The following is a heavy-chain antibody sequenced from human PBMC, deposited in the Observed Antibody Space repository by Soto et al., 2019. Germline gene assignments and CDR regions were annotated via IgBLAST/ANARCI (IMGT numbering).Heavy chain of an antibody. D-gene: IGHD4-17*01. V-gene: IGHV1-18*01. CDR2: ISAYNGNT. CDR1: GYTFTSYG. CDR3: ARVAIGEVSGDYTTYYYYYYMDV. Sequence: ASVKVSCKASGYTFTSYGISWVRQAPGQGLEWMGWISAYNGNTNYAQKLQGRVTMTTDTSTSTAYMELRSLRSDDTAVYYCARVAIGEVSGDYTTYYYYYYMDVWGKGTTVTVSS. J-gene: IGHJ6*03.